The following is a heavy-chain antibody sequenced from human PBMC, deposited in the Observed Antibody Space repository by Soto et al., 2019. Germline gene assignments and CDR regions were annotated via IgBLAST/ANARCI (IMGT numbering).Heavy chain of an antibody. CDR2: ISSSSSYI. D-gene: IGHD2-2*01. V-gene: IGHV3-21*01. Sequence: GGSLRLSCAASGFTFSSYSMNWVRQAPGKGLEWVSSISSSSSYIYYADSVKGRFTISRDNAKNSLYLQMNSLRAEDTAVYYCARDFTYCSSTSCYPVPPRDIWGQGTMVTVSS. J-gene: IGHJ3*02. CDR1: GFTFSSYS. CDR3: ARDFTYCSSTSCYPVPPRDI.